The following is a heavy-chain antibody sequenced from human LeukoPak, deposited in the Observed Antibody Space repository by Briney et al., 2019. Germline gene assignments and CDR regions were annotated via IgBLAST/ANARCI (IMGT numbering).Heavy chain of an antibody. V-gene: IGHV4-30-4*01. CDR3: ARAPLTTATSDYFDL. J-gene: IGHJ4*02. CDR2: IHYSGIT. CDR1: GVSISTNDYF. D-gene: IGHD4-17*01. Sequence: SETLSLTCTVSGVSISTNDYFWSWIRQSPEKGLEWIGYIHYSGITKSNPSLESRLTLSVDTSKNQFSLRLTSVTAADTAVYYCARAPLTTATSDYFDLWGLGTLVTVSS.